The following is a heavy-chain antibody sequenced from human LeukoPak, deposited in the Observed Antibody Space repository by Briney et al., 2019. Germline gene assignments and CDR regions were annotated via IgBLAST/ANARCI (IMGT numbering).Heavy chain of an antibody. CDR2: INPSGGST. V-gene: IGHV1-46*01. J-gene: IGHJ6*02. Sequence: APVKVSCKASGYTFTSYYMHWVRQAPGQGLEWMGIINPSGGSTSYAQKFQGRVTITADKSTSTAYMELSSLRSEDTAVYYCARDPNFGNYYGMDVWGQGTTVTVSS. CDR3: ARDPNFGNYYGMDV. D-gene: IGHD3-3*01. CDR1: GYTFTSYY.